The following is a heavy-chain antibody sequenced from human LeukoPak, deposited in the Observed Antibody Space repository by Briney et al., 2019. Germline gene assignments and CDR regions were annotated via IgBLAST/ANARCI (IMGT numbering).Heavy chain of an antibody. Sequence: SGTLSLTCAVSGGSISSSKLWSWVRQPPGKGLEWIGEIYQSGSTNYNPSLKSRVTISVDKSKNQFSLRLSSVTAADTAVYYCAREGSSGYSIDPWGQGTLVTVSS. V-gene: IGHV4-4*02. CDR2: IYQSGST. D-gene: IGHD3-22*01. CDR1: GGSISSSKL. J-gene: IGHJ5*02. CDR3: AREGSSGYSIDP.